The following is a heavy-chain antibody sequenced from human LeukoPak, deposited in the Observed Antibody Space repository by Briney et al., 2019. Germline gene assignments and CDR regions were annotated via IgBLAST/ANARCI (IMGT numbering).Heavy chain of an antibody. CDR1: GFTFSTYA. Sequence: PGGSLRLSCAASGFTFSTYAMGWVRQAPGKGLNWVSGISGSGGSTYYVDSVKGRFTISRDNSKNTLYLQMNSLRAEDTAVYYCARILRVLDYWGQGTLVTVSS. V-gene: IGHV3-23*01. CDR3: ARILRVLDY. J-gene: IGHJ4*02. D-gene: IGHD4-17*01. CDR2: ISGSGGST.